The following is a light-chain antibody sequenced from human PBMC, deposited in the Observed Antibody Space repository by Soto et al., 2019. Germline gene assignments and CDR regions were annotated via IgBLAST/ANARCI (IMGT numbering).Light chain of an antibody. CDR1: QSISDW. J-gene: IGKJ1*01. CDR2: KAS. CDR3: QQYQNFCP. V-gene: IGKV1-5*03. Sequence: DIQMTQSPSTLSASVGDRVTITCRASQSISDWLAWYQHKPGTAPKLLIYKASNLESGVPSRFSGSGSGTEFTLTISSLQFDYFAAYHCQQYQNFCPFGQGPKVDIK.